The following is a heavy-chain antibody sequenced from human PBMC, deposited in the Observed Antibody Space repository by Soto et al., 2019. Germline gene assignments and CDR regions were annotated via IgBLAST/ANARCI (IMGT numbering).Heavy chain of an antibody. D-gene: IGHD3-22*01. Sequence: ASVKVSCKASGFTFTNFYMHWVRQAPGQGLEWMGIINPSGGSTTFAQKFQGRVTMTRDTSTSTVYMELSGLRSEDTAVYYCASHAYYYDSSGYYGFQHWGQGTLVTV. CDR3: ASHAYYYDSSGYYGFQH. J-gene: IGHJ1*01. CDR1: GFTFTNFY. V-gene: IGHV1-46*01. CDR2: INPSGGST.